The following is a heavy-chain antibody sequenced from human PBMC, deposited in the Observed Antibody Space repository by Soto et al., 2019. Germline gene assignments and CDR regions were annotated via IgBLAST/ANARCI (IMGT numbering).Heavy chain of an antibody. V-gene: IGHV4-34*01. CDR3: ARFVVVPAAYPPPYNWFDP. J-gene: IGHJ5*02. CDR2: INHSGST. CDR1: GGSFSGYY. D-gene: IGHD2-2*01. Sequence: PSETLSLTCAVYGGSFSGYYWSWIRQPPGKGLEWIGEINHSGSTNYNPSLKSRVTISVDTSKNQFSLKLSSVTAADTAVYYCARFVVVPAAYPPPYNWFDPWGQGTLVTVSS.